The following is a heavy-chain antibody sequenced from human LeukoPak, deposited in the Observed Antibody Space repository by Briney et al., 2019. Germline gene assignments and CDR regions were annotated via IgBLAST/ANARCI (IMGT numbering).Heavy chain of an antibody. Sequence: GGSLRLSCAASSFDFIGTWMTWVRQAPGKGLEWVGRIKSNSAGGTADYAAPVQGRFTISRDDSKDTLYLQMNSLKTEDTAVYYCVAVASHYLRGGSCRYYIYWGQGTLVTVSS. V-gene: IGHV3-15*01. CDR2: IKSNSAGGTA. D-gene: IGHD1-26*01. CDR1: SFDFIGTW. J-gene: IGHJ4*02. CDR3: VAVASHYLRGGSCRYYIY.